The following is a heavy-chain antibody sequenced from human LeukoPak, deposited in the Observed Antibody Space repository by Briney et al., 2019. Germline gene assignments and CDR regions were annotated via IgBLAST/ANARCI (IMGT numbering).Heavy chain of an antibody. V-gene: IGHV3-7*01. D-gene: IGHD1-20*01. Sequence: GGSLRLSCAASGFLFSSYWMSWVRQAPGKGLEWVANIKQDGSEKYYVDSVKGRFTISRDNAKNSLYLQMNSLRAEDTAVYYCARGKGITTYWGQGTLVTVSS. CDR2: IKQDGSEK. CDR3: ARGKGITTY. CDR1: GFLFSSYW. J-gene: IGHJ4*02.